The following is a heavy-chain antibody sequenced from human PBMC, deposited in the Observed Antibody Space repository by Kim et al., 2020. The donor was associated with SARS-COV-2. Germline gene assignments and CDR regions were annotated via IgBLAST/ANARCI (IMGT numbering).Heavy chain of an antibody. CDR1: GDSISSYY. CDR3: ARDDEGATGEYFQH. V-gene: IGHV4-59*01. Sequence: SETLSLTCTVSGDSISSYYWSWIRQPPGKGLEWIGYIYDSGHTNYNPSLKSRVTISVDTSKSQFSLRLTSVTAADTAVYYCARDDEGATGEYFQHWGQGTLVTVSS. D-gene: IGHD1-26*01. J-gene: IGHJ1*01. CDR2: IYDSGHT.